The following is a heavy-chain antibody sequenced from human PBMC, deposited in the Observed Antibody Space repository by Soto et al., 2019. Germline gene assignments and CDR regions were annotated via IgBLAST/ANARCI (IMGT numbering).Heavy chain of an antibody. CDR1: GFTFSSYG. CDR2: ISYDGSNK. D-gene: IGHD2-2*02. CDR3: AKEGAIPAAIYLDY. J-gene: IGHJ4*02. Sequence: GGSLRLSCAASGFTFSSYGMHWVRQAPGKGLEWVAVISYDGSNKYYADSVKGRFTISRDNSKNTLYLQMNSLRAEDTAVYYCAKEGAIPAAIYLDYWGQGTLVTVSS. V-gene: IGHV3-30*18.